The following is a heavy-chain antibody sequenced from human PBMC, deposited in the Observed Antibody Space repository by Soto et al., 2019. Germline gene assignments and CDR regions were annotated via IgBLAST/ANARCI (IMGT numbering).Heavy chain of an antibody. CDR2: IYSGGST. V-gene: IGHV3-53*01. J-gene: IGHJ6*02. CDR3: ARDPPANRHGMDV. Sequence: PGGSLRLSCAASGFTVSSNYMSWVRQAPGKGLEWVTVIYSGGSTYYADSVRGRFTISRDNSKNTLYLQMKSLRAEDTAVYYCARDPPANRHGMDVWGQGTTVTVSS. CDR1: GFTVSSNY.